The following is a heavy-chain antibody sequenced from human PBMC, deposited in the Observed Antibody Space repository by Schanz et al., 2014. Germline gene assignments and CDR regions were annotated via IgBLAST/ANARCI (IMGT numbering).Heavy chain of an antibody. CDR3: ARDTTWRLDL. CDR1: GGSFSGYY. J-gene: IGHJ2*01. D-gene: IGHD1-1*01. V-gene: IGHV4-34*01. CDR2: INQSGTT. Sequence: QVQLQQWGAGLLKPSETLSLTCGVFGGSFSGYYWSWIRQPPGKGLEWIGEINQSGTTNYNPSLKSRVTISLHTSKSQFSLPLTSLTAADTAVYYCARDTTWRLDLWGRGTLVTVSS.